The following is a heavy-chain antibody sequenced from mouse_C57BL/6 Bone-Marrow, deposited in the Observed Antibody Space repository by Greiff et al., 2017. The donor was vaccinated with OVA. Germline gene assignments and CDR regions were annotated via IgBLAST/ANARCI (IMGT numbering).Heavy chain of an antibody. Sequence: VQLVESGAELVRPGTSVKVSCKASGYAFTNYLIEWVKQRPGQGLEWIGVINPGSGGTNYNEKFKGKATLTADKSSSTAYMQLSSLTSEDSAVYFCARKGSSLDYWGQGTTLTVSS. J-gene: IGHJ2*01. CDR2: INPGSGGT. CDR1: GYAFTNYL. V-gene: IGHV1-54*01. CDR3: ARKGSSLDY. D-gene: IGHD1-1*01.